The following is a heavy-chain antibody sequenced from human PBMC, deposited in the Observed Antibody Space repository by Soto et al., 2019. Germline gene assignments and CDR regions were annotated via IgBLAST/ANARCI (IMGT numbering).Heavy chain of an antibody. J-gene: IGHJ4*02. CDR1: GDTFTDYY. CDR2: VNPSGGHT. Sequence: QVQLMQSGAEVKKPGASVKVSCKASGDTFTDYYIHWVRQAPGQGLEWMGTVNPSGGHTTYAQHSLGSVIMTRDTTTNTLYMQLTSLASADAATYYYARGGHVVVVAAALDYWGQGTLVTVSS. V-gene: IGHV1-46*01. CDR3: ARGGHVVVVAAALDY. D-gene: IGHD2-21*02.